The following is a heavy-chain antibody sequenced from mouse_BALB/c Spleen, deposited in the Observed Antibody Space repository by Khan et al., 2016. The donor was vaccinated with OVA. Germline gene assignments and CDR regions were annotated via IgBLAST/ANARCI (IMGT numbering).Heavy chain of an antibody. V-gene: IGHV5-9*02. CDR3: KRPAYEGNPLFTY. J-gene: IGHJ3*01. D-gene: IGHD2-10*01. Sequence: EVQLVESGGGLVKPGGSLKLSCEVSGFAFNSYDMSWVRQTPEQRLEWVATISSTGTYTYYPASVKGRFTISRATARNTLYLQMSSLGSEDTALXDCKRPAYEGNPLFTYWGQGTLLTVSA. CDR1: GFAFNSYD. CDR2: ISSTGTYT.